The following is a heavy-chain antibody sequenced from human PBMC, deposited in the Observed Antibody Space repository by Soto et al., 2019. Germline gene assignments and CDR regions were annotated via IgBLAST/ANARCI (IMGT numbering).Heavy chain of an antibody. D-gene: IGHD6-13*01. CDR3: ASQVGVPSNWVGVA. CDR2: INHTGSP. V-gene: IGHV4-34*01. Sequence: QVQLQQWGAGLLKPSETLSLTGEVSRGSFNNYYWSWIHQPPGKGLEWIGEINHTGSPNYNPSLKSRVTLSVDASTKQFSLRLSSVTAADTAVYYCASQVGVPSNWVGVAWGQGTPVTVSS. CDR1: RGSFNNYY. J-gene: IGHJ5*02.